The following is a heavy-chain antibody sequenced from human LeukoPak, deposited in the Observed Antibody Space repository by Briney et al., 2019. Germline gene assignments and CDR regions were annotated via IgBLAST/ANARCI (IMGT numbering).Heavy chain of an antibody. CDR2: INHSGST. Sequence: NPSETLSLTCAVYGGSFSGYYWSWIRQPPGKGLEWIGEINHSGSTNYNPSLKSRVTISEDTPKDQFYLNLSSVTAADTAVYYCARRYYYNLGSFPFDFWGQGTLVTVSS. CDR3: ARRYYYNLGSFPFDF. V-gene: IGHV4-34*01. J-gene: IGHJ4*02. CDR1: GGSFSGYY. D-gene: IGHD3-10*01.